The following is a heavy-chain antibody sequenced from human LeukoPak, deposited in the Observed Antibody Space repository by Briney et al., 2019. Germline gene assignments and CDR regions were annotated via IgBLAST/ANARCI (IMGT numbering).Heavy chain of an antibody. CDR2: INPNSGGT. J-gene: IGHJ3*02. Sequence: ASVKVSCKASGYTFTGYYVNWVRQAPGQGLEWMGWINPNSGGTNYAQKFQGRVTMTRDTSISTAYMELSRLRSDDTAVYYCAREDEEYEAFAIWGQGTMVTVSS. CDR1: GYTFTGYY. D-gene: IGHD2/OR15-2a*01. V-gene: IGHV1-2*02. CDR3: AREDEEYEAFAI.